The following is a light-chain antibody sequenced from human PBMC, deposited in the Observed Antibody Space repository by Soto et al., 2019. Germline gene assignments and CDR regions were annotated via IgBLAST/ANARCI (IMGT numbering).Light chain of an antibody. CDR1: QSVLYSSNNKNY. V-gene: IGKV4-1*01. CDR3: QQYYNTHT. J-gene: IGKJ5*01. CDR2: WAS. Sequence: DIVMTQSQELLALSLGERAAISCKSGQSVLYSSNNKNYLAWYQQKPGQPPKLLIYWASTRESGVSDRFSGSGSGTDFTLTISSLQAEDVAVYYCQQYYNTHTFGQRTRLEIK.